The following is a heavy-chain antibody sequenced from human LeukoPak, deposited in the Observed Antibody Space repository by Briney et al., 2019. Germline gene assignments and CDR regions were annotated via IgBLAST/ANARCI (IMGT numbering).Heavy chain of an antibody. V-gene: IGHV4-34*01. CDR3: ATDLPAGYSSSWYYYGMDV. Sequence: LSETLSLTCAVYGGSFSGYYWSWIRQPPGKGLEWIGEINHSGSTNCNPSLKSRVTISVDTSKNQFSLKLSSVTAADTAVYYCATDLPAGYSSSWYYYGMDVWGQGTTVTVSS. CDR2: INHSGST. CDR1: GGSFSGYY. D-gene: IGHD6-13*01. J-gene: IGHJ6*02.